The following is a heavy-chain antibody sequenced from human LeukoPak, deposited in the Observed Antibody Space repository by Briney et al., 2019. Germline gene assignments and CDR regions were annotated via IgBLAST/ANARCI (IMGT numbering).Heavy chain of an antibody. CDR1: GGTFSSYA. Sequence: SVKVSCKASGGTFSSYAISWVRQAPGQGLEWMGGIIPIFGTANYAQKFQGRVTITADKSTSTAYMELSSLRSEDTAVYYCAFTYYYDSSGYPTGPFDYWGQGTLVTVSS. V-gene: IGHV1-69*06. J-gene: IGHJ4*02. CDR2: IIPIFGTA. CDR3: AFTYYYDSSGYPTGPFDY. D-gene: IGHD3-22*01.